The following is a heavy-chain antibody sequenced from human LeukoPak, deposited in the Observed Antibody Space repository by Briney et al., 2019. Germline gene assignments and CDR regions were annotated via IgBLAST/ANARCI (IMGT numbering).Heavy chain of an antibody. CDR1: GYTFTSYA. V-gene: IGHV7-4-1*02. CDR3: ARGFWGSPFDY. D-gene: IGHD3-16*01. J-gene: IGHJ4*02. Sequence: EASVKVSCKASGYTFTSYAMNWVRQAPGQGLEWMGWINTNTGNPTYAQGFTGRFVFSLDTSVSTTCLQISSLKAEDTAVYYCARGFWGSPFDYWGQGTLVTVSS. CDR2: INTNTGNP.